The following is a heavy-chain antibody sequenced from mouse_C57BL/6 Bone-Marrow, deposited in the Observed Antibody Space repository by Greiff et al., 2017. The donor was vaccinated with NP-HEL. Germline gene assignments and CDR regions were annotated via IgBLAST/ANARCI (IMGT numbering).Heavy chain of an antibody. CDR3: ESTTVGGPHWYFDV. CDR2: IHPNSGST. J-gene: IGHJ1*03. Sequence: QVQLQQPGADLVKPGASVKLSCKASGYTFTSYWMHWVKQRPGQGLEWIGMIHPNSGSTNYNEKFKSKATLTVDKSSSTAYMQLSSLTSEDSAVYYCESTTVGGPHWYFDVWGTGTTVTVSS. D-gene: IGHD1-1*01. CDR1: GYTFTSYW. V-gene: IGHV1-64*01.